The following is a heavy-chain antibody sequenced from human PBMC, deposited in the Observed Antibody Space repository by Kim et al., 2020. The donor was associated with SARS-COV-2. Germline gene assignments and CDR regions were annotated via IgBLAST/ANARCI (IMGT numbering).Heavy chain of an antibody. CDR2: IKSDGSST. Sequence: GGSLRLSCAASGFTFSMYWMHWVRQVPGKGLVWVSRIKSDGSSTNYADSVKDRFTISRDNGKNTVYLQMNSLRVEDTALYYCGAGPSSKGHLTEYWGQGT. V-gene: IGHV3-74*01. J-gene: IGHJ4*02. D-gene: IGHD6-6*01. CDR1: GFTFSMYW. CDR3: GAGPSSKGHLTEY.